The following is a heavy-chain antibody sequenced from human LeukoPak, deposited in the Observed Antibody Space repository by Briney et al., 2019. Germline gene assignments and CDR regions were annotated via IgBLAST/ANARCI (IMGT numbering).Heavy chain of an antibody. CDR3: ARRAYRFGAGYYYYMDV. Sequence: SETLSLTCTVSGGSISSSSYYWGWIRQPPGKGLEWIGSIYYSGSTNYNPSLKSRVTISVDTSKNQFSLKLSSVTAADTAVYYCARRAYRFGAGYYYYMDVWGKGTTVTISS. V-gene: IGHV4-39*07. D-gene: IGHD3-10*01. CDR1: GGSISSSSYY. CDR2: IYYSGST. J-gene: IGHJ6*03.